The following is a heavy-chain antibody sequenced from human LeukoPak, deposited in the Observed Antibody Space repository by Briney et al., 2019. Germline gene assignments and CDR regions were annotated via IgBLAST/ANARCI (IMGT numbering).Heavy chain of an antibody. CDR3: ARDHGVFGVAPGLFDY. J-gene: IGHJ4*02. D-gene: IGHD3-3*01. Sequence: ASVKVSCKASGYTFTSYGISWVRQAPGRGLEWMGWISAYNGNTNYAQKLQGRVTMTTDTSTSTAYMELRSLRSDDTAVYYCARDHGVFGVAPGLFDYWGQGTLVTVSS. CDR1: GYTFTSYG. CDR2: ISAYNGNT. V-gene: IGHV1-18*01.